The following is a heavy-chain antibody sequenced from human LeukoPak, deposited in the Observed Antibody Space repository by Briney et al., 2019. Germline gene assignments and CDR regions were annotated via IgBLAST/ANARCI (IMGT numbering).Heavy chain of an antibody. D-gene: IGHD1-1*01. CDR3: AKRDTTYYYWYMDV. CDR1: GFTFSDYY. CDR2: ISSSGSTI. J-gene: IGHJ6*03. V-gene: IGHV3-11*01. Sequence: GGSLRLSCAASGFTFSDYYMSWIRQAPGKGLEWVSYISSSGSTIYYADSVKGRFTISRDNAKNSLYLQMNSLRAEDTAVYYCAKRDTTYYYWYMDVWGKGTTVTVSS.